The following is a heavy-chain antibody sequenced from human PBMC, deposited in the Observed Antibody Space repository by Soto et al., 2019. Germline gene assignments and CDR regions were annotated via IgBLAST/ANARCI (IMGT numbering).Heavy chain of an antibody. D-gene: IGHD2-8*01. J-gene: IGHJ6*02. V-gene: IGHV1-2*04. Sequence: QVQLVQSGAEVKKPGASVKVSCKASGYTFTNYYIHWVRQAPGQGLEWMGWIDGDSGDTKDAQKFQGWVTMTRDTSINTAYKELSRLTSDDTAVYYCARTPNNGRAGVYGMDVWGQGTTVTVSS. CDR1: GYTFTNYY. CDR2: IDGDSGDT. CDR3: ARTPNNGRAGVYGMDV.